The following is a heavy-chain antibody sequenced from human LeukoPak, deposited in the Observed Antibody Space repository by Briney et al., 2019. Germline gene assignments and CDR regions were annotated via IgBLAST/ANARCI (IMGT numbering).Heavy chain of an antibody. D-gene: IGHD3-16*01. Sequence: SETLSLTCTVSGGSISSSSYYWGWIRQPPGKGLEWIGSIYYSGSTYYNPSLKSRVTISVDTSKNQFSLKLSSVTAADTAVYYCARRLVITFEGVLNWFDPWGQGTLVTVSS. V-gene: IGHV4-39*01. CDR3: ARRLVITFEGVLNWFDP. J-gene: IGHJ5*02. CDR2: IYYSGST. CDR1: GGSISSSSYY.